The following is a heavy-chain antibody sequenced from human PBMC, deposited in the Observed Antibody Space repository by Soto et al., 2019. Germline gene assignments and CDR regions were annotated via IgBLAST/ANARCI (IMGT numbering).Heavy chain of an antibody. CDR3: ARDLYNTAEDYYYGMDV. V-gene: IGHV3-48*03. D-gene: IGHD5-18*01. CDR2: ISSSGSTI. J-gene: IGHJ6*02. CDR1: GFTFSSYE. Sequence: EVQLVESGGGLVQPGGSLRLSCAASGFTFSSYEMNWVRQAPGKGLEWVSFISSSGSTIYYADSVKGRFTISRDNAKNSLYLQMNSLRAEDTAVYYCARDLYNTAEDYYYGMDVWGQGITVTVSS.